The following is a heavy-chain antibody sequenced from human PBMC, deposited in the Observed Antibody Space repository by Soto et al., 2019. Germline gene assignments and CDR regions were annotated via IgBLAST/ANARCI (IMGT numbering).Heavy chain of an antibody. V-gene: IGHV1-8*01. CDR2: MNPNSGNT. CDR3: AKGLTRYYYYYMDV. J-gene: IGHJ6*03. Sequence: ASVKVSCQASGYTFTSYDINWVRHATGQGLEWMGWMNPNSGNTGYAQKFQGRVTMTRNTSISTAYMELSSLRSEDTAVYYCAKGLTRYYYYYMDVWGKGTTVPVSS. D-gene: IGHD1-1*01. CDR1: GYTFTSYD.